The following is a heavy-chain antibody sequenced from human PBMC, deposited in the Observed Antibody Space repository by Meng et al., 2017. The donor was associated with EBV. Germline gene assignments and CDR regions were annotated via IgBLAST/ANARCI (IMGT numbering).Heavy chain of an antibody. Sequence: QVQWGQAGAEVKKPGSSVKVSCKASGGTFSSYAISWVRQAPGQGLEWMGGIIPILGIANYAQKFQGRATITADKSTSTAYMELSSLRSEDTAVYYCARERPGGMATTPYFDYWGQGTLVTVSS. D-gene: IGHD5-24*01. V-gene: IGHV1-69*10. CDR1: GGTFSSYA. J-gene: IGHJ4*02. CDR3: ARERPGGMATTPYFDY. CDR2: IIPILGIA.